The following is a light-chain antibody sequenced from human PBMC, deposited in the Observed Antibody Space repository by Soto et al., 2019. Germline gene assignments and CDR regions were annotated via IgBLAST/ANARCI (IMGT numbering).Light chain of an antibody. Sequence: NFMLTQPHSVSESPGKTVTISCTRSSGNIVSNYVQWYQQRPGSAPTTVIYEDNQRPSGVPDRFSGSVDSSSNSASLTISGLTTEDKADYYCQSYDSNNVVFGGGTKLTVL. CDR2: EDN. J-gene: IGLJ3*02. CDR3: QSYDSNNVV. CDR1: SGNIVSNY. V-gene: IGLV6-57*04.